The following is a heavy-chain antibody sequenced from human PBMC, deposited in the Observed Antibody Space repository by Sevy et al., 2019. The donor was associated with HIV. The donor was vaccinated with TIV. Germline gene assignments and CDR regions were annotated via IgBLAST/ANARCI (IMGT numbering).Heavy chain of an antibody. CDR2: ISYDGTIK. CDR3: AKEGYDILTGFEPGNFDS. Sequence: GGSLRLSCAASGFTFGSYGMHWVRQAPGKGLEWVVVISYDGTIKSYADSVRGRFSISRDNADRTLYLLMDSLRAEDTAVYYCAKEGYDILTGFEPGNFDSWGQGTLVTVSS. J-gene: IGHJ4*02. D-gene: IGHD3-9*01. CDR1: GFTFGSYG. V-gene: IGHV3-30*18.